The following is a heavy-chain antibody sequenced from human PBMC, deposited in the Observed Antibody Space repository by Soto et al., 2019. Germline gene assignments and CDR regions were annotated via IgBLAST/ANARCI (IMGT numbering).Heavy chain of an antibody. J-gene: IGHJ6*02. Sequence: SETLSLTCTVSGGSISSGGYYWSWIRQHPGKGLEWIGYIYYSGSTYYNPSLKSRVTISVDTSKNQFSLKLSSVTAADTAVYYCARDHGEYYDSSGSWYYGMDVWGQGTTATVSS. CDR3: ARDHGEYYDSSGSWYYGMDV. CDR2: IYYSGST. D-gene: IGHD3-22*01. V-gene: IGHV4-31*03. CDR1: GGSISSGGYY.